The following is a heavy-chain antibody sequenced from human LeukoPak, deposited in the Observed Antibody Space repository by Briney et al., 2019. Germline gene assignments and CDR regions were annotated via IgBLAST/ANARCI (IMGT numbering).Heavy chain of an antibody. J-gene: IGHJ5*02. CDR1: GGSISSDSYY. CDR3: ARAGLLCSGGSCYQNWFDP. CDR2: IYYSGST. V-gene: IGHV4-61*01. Sequence: SETLSLTCTVSGGSISSDSYYWSWIRQPPGKGLELIGYIYYSGSTNYNPSLKSRVTMSVDTSKNQFSLKLSAVTAADTAVYYCARAGLLCSGGSCYQNWFDPWGQGTLVTVSS. D-gene: IGHD2-15*01.